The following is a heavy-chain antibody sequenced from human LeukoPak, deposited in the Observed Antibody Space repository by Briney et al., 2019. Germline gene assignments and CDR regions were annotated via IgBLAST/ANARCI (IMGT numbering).Heavy chain of an antibody. J-gene: IGHJ3*01. CDR1: GFTFSSYE. CDR3: ARPRITVFGVVPRAFDV. V-gene: IGHV3-48*03. Sequence: PGGSLRLSCAASGFTFSSYEMNWVRQAPGKGLEWISYITNSGNTIYYADSVKGRFTISRDDAKNSLYLQMNSLRAEDTAVYYCARPRITVFGVVPRAFDVWGQGTMVTVSS. CDR2: ITNSGNTI. D-gene: IGHD3-3*01.